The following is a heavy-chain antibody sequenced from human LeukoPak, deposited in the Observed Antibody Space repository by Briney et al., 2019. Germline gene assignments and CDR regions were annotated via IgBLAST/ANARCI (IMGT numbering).Heavy chain of an antibody. V-gene: IGHV3-48*02. Sequence: GGSLRLSCAASGFTFTSYTMNWVRQAPGKGLEWISYIRTSGGVVSYTDSVRGRFTISTDSAKNSLYLQMNSLRDDDTAVYYCVRDQFYAFDAWGQGTMVTVSS. CDR3: VRDQFYAFDA. CDR2: IRTSGGVV. CDR1: GFTFTSYT. J-gene: IGHJ3*01.